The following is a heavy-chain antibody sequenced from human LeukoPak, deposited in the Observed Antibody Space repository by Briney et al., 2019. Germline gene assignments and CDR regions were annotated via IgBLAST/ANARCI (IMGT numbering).Heavy chain of an antibody. CDR2: VWFDGSKK. CDR1: GFTFSSYG. D-gene: IGHD2/OR15-2a*01. V-gene: IGHV3-33*01. CDR3: ARGYGNSGYNYFDY. Sequence: GGSLRLSCAASGFTFSSYGMHWVRQAPGKGLEWVAGVWFDGSKKSYADSVKGRFTISRDSSKNTLSLQMNSLRSEDTAVYYCARGYGNSGYNYFDYWGQGTLPTVSS. J-gene: IGHJ4*02.